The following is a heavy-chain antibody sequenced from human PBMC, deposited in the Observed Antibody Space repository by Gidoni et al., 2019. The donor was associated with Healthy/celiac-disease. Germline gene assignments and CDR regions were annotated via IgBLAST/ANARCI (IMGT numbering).Heavy chain of an antibody. J-gene: IGHJ4*02. V-gene: IGHV3-30-3*01. CDR1: GFTFSSDA. Sequence: QVQLVESGGGVVQPGRSLRLSCAASGFTFSSDAMHGVRQAPGKGLEWVAVISYDGSNKYYADAVKGRVTISRDNSKNTLYLQMNSLRAEDTAVYYCASSTYRAVTQFDYWGQGTLVTVSS. CDR3: ASSTYRAVTQFDY. CDR2: ISYDGSNK. D-gene: IGHD4-17*01.